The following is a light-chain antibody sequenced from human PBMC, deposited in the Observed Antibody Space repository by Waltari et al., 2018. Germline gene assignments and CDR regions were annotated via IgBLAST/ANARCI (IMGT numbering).Light chain of an antibody. CDR2: QVS. CDR3: MQGTHWPLT. CDR1: QSLAYSDGDTY. J-gene: IGKJ2*01. V-gene: IGKV2-30*01. Sequence: DVVMTQSPLSLPVNLGQPASIPCKSSQSLAYSDGDTYLNWFQQRPGQSPRRLIYQVSNRDSGVPDRFSGSGSGTDFTLQISSVETEDVGLYFCMQGTHWPLTFGQGTKLEI.